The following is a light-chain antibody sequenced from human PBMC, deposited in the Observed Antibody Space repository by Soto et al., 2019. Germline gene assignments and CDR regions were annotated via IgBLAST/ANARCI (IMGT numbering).Light chain of an antibody. Sequence: EVVVTQSPATLSVSPGERATLSCRASQSVSSNLSWYQQKPGQAPRLLIYGASTRATGIPARFSGIGSGTEFTLTISSLQSEDFAVYYCHQYDNWPKTFGQRTRLEI. CDR3: HQYDNWPKT. CDR2: GAS. V-gene: IGKV3-15*01. J-gene: IGKJ5*01. CDR1: QSVSSN.